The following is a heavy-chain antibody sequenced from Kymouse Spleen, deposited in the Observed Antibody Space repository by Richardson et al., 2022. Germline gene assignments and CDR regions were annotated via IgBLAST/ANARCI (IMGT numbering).Heavy chain of an antibody. J-gene: IGHJ6*02. Sequence: EVQLVESGGGLVQPGRSLRLSCAASGFTFDDYAMHWVRQAPGKGLEWVSGISWNSGSIGYADSVKGRFTISRDNAKNSLYLQMNSLRAEDTALYYCAKDKGGYSGYDHYYYYGMDVWGQGTTVTVSS. CDR2: ISWNSGSI. CDR1: GFTFDDYA. D-gene: IGHD5-12*01. CDR3: AKDKGGYSGYDHYYYYGMDV. V-gene: IGHV3-9*01.